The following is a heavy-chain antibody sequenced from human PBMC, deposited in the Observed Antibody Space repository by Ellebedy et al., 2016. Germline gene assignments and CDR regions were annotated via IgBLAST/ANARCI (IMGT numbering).Heavy chain of an antibody. Sequence: SGPTLVKPTQTLTLTCTFSGFSLNTSGMCVSWIRQPPGKALEWLARIDWDDGKYYRTSLKTRLTISKDTPKNQVVLTMTNMDPVDTATFYCARAIVAKVPYYYYYGMDVWGQGTTVTVSS. CDR3: ARAIVAKVPYYYYYGMDV. CDR2: IDWDDGK. J-gene: IGHJ6*02. D-gene: IGHD5-12*01. CDR1: GFSLNTSGMC. V-gene: IGHV2-70*11.